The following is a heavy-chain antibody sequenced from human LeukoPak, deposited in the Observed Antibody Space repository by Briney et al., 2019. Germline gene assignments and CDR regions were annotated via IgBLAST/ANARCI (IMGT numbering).Heavy chain of an antibody. CDR2: INTDMTSP. CDR3: AREVSAVVTARPTNWFDP. J-gene: IGHJ5*02. D-gene: IGHD2-21*02. V-gene: IGHV3-74*03. Sequence: GGSLRLSCTASQFNFSNYWMHWVRQAPGKGLEWVSRINTDMTSPTYADSVKGRFTISRDNAKNSLYLQMNSLRAEDTAVYYCAREVSAVVTARPTNWFDPWGQGTLVTVSS. CDR1: QFNFSNYW.